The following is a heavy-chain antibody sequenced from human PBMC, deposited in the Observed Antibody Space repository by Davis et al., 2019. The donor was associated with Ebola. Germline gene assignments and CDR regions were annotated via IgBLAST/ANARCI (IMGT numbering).Heavy chain of an antibody. CDR2: IYHSGST. V-gene: IGHV4-38-2*02. J-gene: IGHJ4*02. CDR1: GGSISGGYY. Sequence: SETLSLTCTVSGGSISGGYYWGWIRQPPGKGLEWIGSIYHSGSTYYNPSLKSRVTISVDTSKNQFSLKLRSMTAADTAVYYCAREVGAFDYWGQGTLVTVSS. CDR3: AREVGAFDY. D-gene: IGHD1-26*01.